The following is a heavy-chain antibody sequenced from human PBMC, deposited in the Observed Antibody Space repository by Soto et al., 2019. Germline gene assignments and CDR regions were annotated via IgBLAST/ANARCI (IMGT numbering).Heavy chain of an antibody. CDR2: INPNSGGT. CDR3: ARSNSSSWFDY. J-gene: IGHJ4*02. CDR1: GYTFTGYY. D-gene: IGHD6-13*01. V-gene: IGHV1-2*04. Sequence: ASVKVPCKASGYTFTGYYMHWVRQAPGQGLEWMGWINPNSGGTNYAQKFQGWVTMTRDTSISTAYMELSRLRSDDTAVYYCARSNSSSWFDYWGQGTLVTVSS.